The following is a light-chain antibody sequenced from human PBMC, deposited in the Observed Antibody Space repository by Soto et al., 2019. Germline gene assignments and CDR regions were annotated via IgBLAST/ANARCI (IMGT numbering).Light chain of an antibody. CDR1: KNDIGVYDF. Sequence: QSVLTQSPSASGSPGQSVTISCTGTKNDIGVYDFVSWYQHHPGKAPRLIIYEVVQRPSGVPDRFSGSQSGNTASLPVSGLQAADEADYFCKSYAGSNTYVFGSGTKVT. CDR2: EVV. V-gene: IGLV2-8*01. CDR3: KSYAGSNTYV. J-gene: IGLJ1*01.